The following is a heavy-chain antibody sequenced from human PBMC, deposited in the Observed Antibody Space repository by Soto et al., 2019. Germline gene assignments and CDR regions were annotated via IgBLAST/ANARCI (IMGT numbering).Heavy chain of an antibody. CDR1: GFTVSSNY. V-gene: IGHV3-53*02. Sequence: EVQLVETGGGLIQPGGSLRLSCAASGFTVSSNYMSWVRQAPGKGLEWVSVIYSGGSTYYADSVKGRFTISRDNSKNTLYLQMNSLRAEDTAVYYCATFPQETNVDFYDSSGYYPHWYFDLWGRGTLVTVSS. D-gene: IGHD3-22*01. J-gene: IGHJ2*01. CDR3: ATFPQETNVDFYDSSGYYPHWYFDL. CDR2: IYSGGST.